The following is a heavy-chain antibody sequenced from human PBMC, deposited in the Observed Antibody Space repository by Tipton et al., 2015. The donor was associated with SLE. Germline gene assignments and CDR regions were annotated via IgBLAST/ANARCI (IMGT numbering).Heavy chain of an antibody. V-gene: IGHV4-39*07. D-gene: IGHD2-2*01. Sequence: TLSLTCTVSGGSISSSSYYWGWIRQPPGKGLEWIGSSYYSGSTYYNPSLKSRVTISVDTSKNQFSLKLSSVTAADTAVYYCARGLRAQYQLLSYNWFDPWGQGTLVTVSS. J-gene: IGHJ5*02. CDR3: ARGLRAQYQLLSYNWFDP. CDR2: SYYSGST. CDR1: GGSISSSSYY.